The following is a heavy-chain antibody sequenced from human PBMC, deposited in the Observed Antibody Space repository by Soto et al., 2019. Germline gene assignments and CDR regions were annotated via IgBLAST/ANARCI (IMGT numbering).Heavy chain of an antibody. D-gene: IGHD3-10*01. J-gene: IGHJ6*02. V-gene: IGHV4-61*01. CDR2: IYYSGST. CDR3: ARDRNMVRGVLYGMDV. CDR1: GVTISSSSYY. Sequence: SETLSLTCTVSGVTISSSSYYWGWISQPPGKGLEWIGYIYYSGSTNYNPSLKSRVTISVDTSKNQFSLKLSSVTAADTAVYYCARDRNMVRGVLYGMDVWGQGTTVTVSS.